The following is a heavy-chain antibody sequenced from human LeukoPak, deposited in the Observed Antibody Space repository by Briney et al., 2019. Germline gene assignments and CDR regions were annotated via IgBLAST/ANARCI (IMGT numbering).Heavy chain of an antibody. Sequence: SQTLSLTCTVSGGSISSGSYYWSWIRQPAGKGLEWIGRIYTSGSTNYNPSLKSRVTISVDTSKNQFSLKLSSVTAVDTAVYYCARGGGSYPFYWGQGTLVTVSS. V-gene: IGHV4-61*02. D-gene: IGHD1-26*01. J-gene: IGHJ4*02. CDR3: ARGGGSYPFY. CDR2: IYTSGST. CDR1: GGSISSGSYY.